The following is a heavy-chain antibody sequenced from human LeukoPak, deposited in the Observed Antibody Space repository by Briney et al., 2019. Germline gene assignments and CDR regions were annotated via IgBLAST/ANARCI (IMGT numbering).Heavy chain of an antibody. CDR3: ARALIAAAGTAGEFDY. Sequence: SGGSLRLSCAASGFTVSSNYMSWVRQAPGKGLEWVSVIHSGGSTYYADSVKGRFTISRDNSKNTLYLQMNSLRAEDTAVYYCARALIAAAGTAGEFDYWGQGTLVTVSS. V-gene: IGHV3-66*02. D-gene: IGHD6-13*01. CDR1: GFTVSSNY. J-gene: IGHJ4*02. CDR2: IHSGGST.